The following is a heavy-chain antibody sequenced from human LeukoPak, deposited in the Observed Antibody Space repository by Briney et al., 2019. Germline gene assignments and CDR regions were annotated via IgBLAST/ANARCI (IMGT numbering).Heavy chain of an antibody. Sequence: GASVKASCKASGYTFTGYYMHWVRQAPGQGLEWMGWINPNSGGTNYAQKFQGRVTMTRDTSISTAYMELSRLRSDDTAVYYCARALGRQLWYGLYYFDYWGQGTLVTVSS. D-gene: IGHD5-18*01. CDR2: INPNSGGT. CDR3: ARALGRQLWYGLYYFDY. V-gene: IGHV1-2*02. J-gene: IGHJ4*02. CDR1: GYTFTGYY.